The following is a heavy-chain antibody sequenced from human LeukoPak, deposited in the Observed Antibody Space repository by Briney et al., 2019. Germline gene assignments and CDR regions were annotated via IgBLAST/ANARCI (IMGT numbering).Heavy chain of an antibody. CDR1: GYTFTGYY. CDR2: INPNSGGT. CDR3: ATADYGDYRASAY. Sequence: ASVKVSYKASGYTFTGYYMHWVRQAPGQGLEWMGWINPNSGGTNYAQKFQGRVTMTRDTSISTAYMELSRLRSDDTAVYYCATADYGDYRASAYWGQGTLVTVSS. D-gene: IGHD4-17*01. J-gene: IGHJ4*02. V-gene: IGHV1-2*02.